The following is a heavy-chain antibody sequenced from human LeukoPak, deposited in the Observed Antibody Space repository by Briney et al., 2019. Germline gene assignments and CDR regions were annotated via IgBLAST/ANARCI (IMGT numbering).Heavy chain of an antibody. J-gene: IGHJ2*01. V-gene: IGHV4-59*08. D-gene: IGHD4-23*01. CDR3: ARHYSRIQKVVTRYFDL. Sequence: PSETLSLTCTVSGGSISSYYWSWIRQPPGKGLEWIGYIYYSGSTNYNPSLKSRVTISVDTSKNQFSLKLSSVTAADTAVYYCARHYSRIQKVVTRYFDLWGRGTLVTVSS. CDR2: IYYSGST. CDR1: GGSISSYY.